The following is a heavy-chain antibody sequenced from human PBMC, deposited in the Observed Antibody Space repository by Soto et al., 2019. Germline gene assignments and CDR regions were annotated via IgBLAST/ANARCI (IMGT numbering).Heavy chain of an antibody. Sequence: PGGSLRLSCAASGFTFSSYAMTWVRQAPGKGLEWVSSISGSGGSAYYADSVKGRFTISRDNSKNTLYLQMSSLRAEDTAVYYCATMIIATYYFDYWGQGTLVTVSS. CDR2: ISGSGGSA. V-gene: IGHV3-23*01. D-gene: IGHD6-13*01. CDR1: GFTFSSYA. J-gene: IGHJ4*02. CDR3: ATMIIATYYFDY.